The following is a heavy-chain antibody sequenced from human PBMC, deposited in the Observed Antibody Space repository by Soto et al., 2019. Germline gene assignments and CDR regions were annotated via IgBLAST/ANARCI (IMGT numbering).Heavy chain of an antibody. V-gene: IGHV3-23*01. CDR3: AKDGAGSSSPFDY. CDR2: ISGSGGST. D-gene: IGHD6-13*01. Sequence: WGSLRLSCAASGFTFSSYAMSWVRQAPGKGLEWVSAISGSGGSTYYADSVKGRFTISRDNSKNTLYLQMNSLRAEDTAVYYCAKDGAGSSSPFDYWGQGTLVTVSS. CDR1: GFTFSSYA. J-gene: IGHJ4*02.